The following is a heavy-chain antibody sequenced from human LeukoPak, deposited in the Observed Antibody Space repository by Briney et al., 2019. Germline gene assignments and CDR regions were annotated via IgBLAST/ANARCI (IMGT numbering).Heavy chain of an antibody. J-gene: IGHJ4*02. Sequence: ASVKVSCKTSAYTFTSYYIHWVRQAPGQGLDWMGIINPSDDTTNYAQKFQGRVTMTRDMSTSTVYMELSSLRSEDTAVYFCASRKYSGSSPFDYWGQGTLVT. V-gene: IGHV1-46*01. CDR2: INPSDDTT. CDR3: ASRKYSGSSPFDY. CDR1: AYTFTSYY. D-gene: IGHD6-6*01.